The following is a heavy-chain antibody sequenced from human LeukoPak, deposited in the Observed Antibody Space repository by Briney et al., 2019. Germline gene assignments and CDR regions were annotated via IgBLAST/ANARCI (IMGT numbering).Heavy chain of an antibody. D-gene: IGHD4-17*01. J-gene: IGHJ5*02. V-gene: IGHV4-61*01. Sequence: PSETLSLTCTVSGGSVSSGSYYWSWIRQPPGRGLEWIGYFYYSGSTNYNPSLKSRVTISVDTSKNQFSLKLSSVTAADTAVYYCARGGTTVTPGLLWFDPWGQGTLVTVSS. CDR2: FYYSGST. CDR1: GGSVSSGSYY. CDR3: ARGGTTVTPGLLWFDP.